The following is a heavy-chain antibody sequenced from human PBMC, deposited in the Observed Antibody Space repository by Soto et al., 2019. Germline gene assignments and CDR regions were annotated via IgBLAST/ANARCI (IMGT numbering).Heavy chain of an antibody. V-gene: IGHV4-34*01. CDR2: INHSGST. Sequence: SETLSLTCAVSGGSISSGGYSWSWIRQPPGKGLEWIGEINHSGSTNYNPSLKSRVTISVDTSKNQFSLKLSSVTAADTAVYYCASERGIAAAGTAAFDIWGQGTMVTVSS. J-gene: IGHJ3*02. D-gene: IGHD6-13*01. CDR1: GGSISSGGYS. CDR3: ASERGIAAAGTAAFDI.